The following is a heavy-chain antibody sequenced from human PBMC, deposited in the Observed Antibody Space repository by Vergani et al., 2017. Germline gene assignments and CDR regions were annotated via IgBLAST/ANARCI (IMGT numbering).Heavy chain of an antibody. Sequence: EVQLVQSGAEVKKPGESLKISCKGSGYSFTSYWIGWVRQMPGKGLEWMGIIYPGDSDTRYSPSLQGQVTISADKSISTAYLQLSSLKASDTAMYYCARHRGWGLVVVAATPWYYYYGMDVWGQGTTVTVSS. CDR3: ARHRGWGLVVVAATPWYYYYGMDV. CDR2: IYPGDSDT. V-gene: IGHV5-51*01. D-gene: IGHD2-15*01. J-gene: IGHJ6*02. CDR1: GYSFTSYW.